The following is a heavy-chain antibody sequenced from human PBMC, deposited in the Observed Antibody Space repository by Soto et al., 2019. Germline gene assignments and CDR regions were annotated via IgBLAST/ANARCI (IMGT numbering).Heavy chain of an antibody. Sequence: QVQLVQSGAEVKKPGASVKVSCKASGYTFTSYVISWVRQAPGQGLEWMGWISAYNGNTNYAQKLQGRVTMTTDTSTITAYMELRSLRSDDTAVYYCARDGRTLYSSGWYPIPYYFDYWGQGTLVTVSS. V-gene: IGHV1-18*01. CDR2: ISAYNGNT. CDR3: ARDGRTLYSSGWYPIPYYFDY. J-gene: IGHJ4*02. CDR1: GYTFTSYV. D-gene: IGHD6-19*01.